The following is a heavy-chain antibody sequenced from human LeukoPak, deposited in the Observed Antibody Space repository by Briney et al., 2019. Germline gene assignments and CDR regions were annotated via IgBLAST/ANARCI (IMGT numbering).Heavy chain of an antibody. Sequence: GGSLRLSCAASGFTFSDYYMSWIRQAPGKGLEWVSYISSSGSTIYYADSVKGRFTISRDNAKNSLYLQMNSLRAEDTAVYYCARDRRVRGVTFNWFDPWGQGTLVTVSS. CDR3: ARDRRVRGVTFNWFDP. CDR2: ISSSGSTI. J-gene: IGHJ5*02. V-gene: IGHV3-11*04. D-gene: IGHD3-10*01. CDR1: GFTFSDYY.